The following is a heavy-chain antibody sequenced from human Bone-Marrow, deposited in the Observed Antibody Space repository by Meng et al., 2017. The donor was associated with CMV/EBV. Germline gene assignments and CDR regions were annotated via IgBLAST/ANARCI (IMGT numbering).Heavy chain of an antibody. CDR3: ARGNFDIVVVPAAIGGWFDP. CDR1: GGSISSSSYY. J-gene: IGHJ5*02. D-gene: IGHD2-2*01. V-gene: IGHV4-39*07. CDR2: IYYSGST. Sequence: SETLSLTCTVSGGSISSSSYYWGWIRQPPGKGLEWIGSIYYSGSTYYNPSLKSRVTISVDTSKNQFSLKLSSVTAADTAVYYCARGNFDIVVVPAAIGGWFDPWGQGTRVTGSS.